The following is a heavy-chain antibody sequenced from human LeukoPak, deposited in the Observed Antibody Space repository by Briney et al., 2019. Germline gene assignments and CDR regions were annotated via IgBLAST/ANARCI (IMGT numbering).Heavy chain of an antibody. D-gene: IGHD1-26*01. V-gene: IGHV3-9*01. CDR2: ISWNSGSI. CDR1: GFTFDDYA. CDR3: AREGPVVGATAFDY. J-gene: IGHJ4*02. Sequence: GGSLRLSCAASGFTFDDYAMHWVRQAPGKGLEWVSGISWNSGSIGYADSVKGRFTISRDNAKNSLYLQMNSLRAEDTAVYYCAREGPVVGATAFDYWGQGTLVTVSS.